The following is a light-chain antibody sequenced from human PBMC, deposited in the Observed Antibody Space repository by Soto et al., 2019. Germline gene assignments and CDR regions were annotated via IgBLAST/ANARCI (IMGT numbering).Light chain of an antibody. CDR1: QSVSSSY. V-gene: IGKV3-20*01. J-gene: IGKJ2*01. Sequence: EIVLTQSPGTLSLSPGERATLSCRASQSVSSSYLAWYRQKPGQAPRLLIYGAARRASGIPDTFSGSGSGTDFPLTISRLEPADFAVYYCQHYGSSAGYTFGQGTKLEIK. CDR2: GAA. CDR3: QHYGSSAGYT.